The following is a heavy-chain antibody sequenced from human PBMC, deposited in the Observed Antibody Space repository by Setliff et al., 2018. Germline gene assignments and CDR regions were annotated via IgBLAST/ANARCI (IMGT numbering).Heavy chain of an antibody. CDR2: IIPIFGTA. Sequence: ASVKVSCKASGGTFSSYAISWVRQAPGQGLEWMGGIIPIFGTANYAQKFQGRVTITTDESTSTAYMELSSLRSEDTAVYYCATYSSIAAAGSPQYYFDYWGQGTLVTVSS. V-gene: IGHV1-69*05. CDR3: ATYSSIAAAGSPQYYFDY. J-gene: IGHJ4*02. CDR1: GGTFSSYA. D-gene: IGHD6-13*01.